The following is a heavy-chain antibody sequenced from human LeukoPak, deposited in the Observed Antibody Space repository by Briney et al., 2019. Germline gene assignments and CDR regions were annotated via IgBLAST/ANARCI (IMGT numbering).Heavy chain of an antibody. CDR2: IYSSGST. V-gene: IGHV4-59*01. CDR1: GVSISTYY. J-gene: IGHJ4*02. D-gene: IGHD1-14*01. Sequence: PSETLSLTCTVSGVSISTYYRSWIRQPPGKGLEWLGYIYSSGSTYYNPSLKRRVTISVDTSKKQFSLKLSSVTAADTAVYYCAREGTTHAGVDQWGQGTLVTVSS. CDR3: AREGTTHAGVDQ.